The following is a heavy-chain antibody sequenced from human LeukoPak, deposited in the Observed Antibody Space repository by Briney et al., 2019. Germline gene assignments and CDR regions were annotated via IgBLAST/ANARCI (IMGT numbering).Heavy chain of an antibody. CDR3: ARGIVGPTGDY. CDR2: INSDGSTT. Sequence: PGGSLRLSCVVSGFSFSNNWMHWVRQAPGKGLVWVSRINSDGSTTSYAASVKGRFTISRDNAKNSLYLQMNSLRAEDTAVYYCARGIVGPTGDYWGQGTLVTVSS. D-gene: IGHD1-26*01. J-gene: IGHJ4*02. V-gene: IGHV3-74*01. CDR1: GFSFSNNW.